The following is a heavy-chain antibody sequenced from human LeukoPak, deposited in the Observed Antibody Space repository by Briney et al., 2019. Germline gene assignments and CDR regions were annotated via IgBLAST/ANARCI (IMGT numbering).Heavy chain of an antibody. J-gene: IGHJ3*02. CDR3: ARDRAPAYDYGDNDAFDI. Sequence: LRLSFWTPVLTFSSYGMASGRQAPGKGLEWVQGIPYDGNPKYYADCVEVLFTISGDQSKNTLYLQMNSLRAEDTAVYYCARDRAPAYDYGDNDAFDIWGQGTMVTVSS. D-gene: IGHD4-17*01. CDR1: VLTFSSYG. CDR2: IPYDGNPK. V-gene: IGHV3-30*19.